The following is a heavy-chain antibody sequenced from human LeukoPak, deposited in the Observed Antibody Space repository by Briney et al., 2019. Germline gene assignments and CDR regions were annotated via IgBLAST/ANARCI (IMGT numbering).Heavy chain of an antibody. J-gene: IGHJ5*01. V-gene: IGHV4-39*01. D-gene: IGHD1-26*01. CDR3: ARLLKYSGSYYSDS. CDR1: GVSINSSSHY. CDR2: IYYSGST. Sequence: SETLSLTCTVSGVSINSSSHYWGWIRQPPGKGLEWIGNIYYSGSTYYKPSLKSRVTISVDTSKNHFSLKLSSVTAEDTAVYYCARLLKYSGSYYSDSWGQGTLVTVSS.